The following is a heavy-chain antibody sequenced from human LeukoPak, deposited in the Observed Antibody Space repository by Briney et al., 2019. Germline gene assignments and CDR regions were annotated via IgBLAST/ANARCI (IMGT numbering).Heavy chain of an antibody. V-gene: IGHV1-46*01. D-gene: IGHD1-26*01. CDR2: INPSGGTT. J-gene: IGHJ4*02. CDR1: GYTFTTYY. Sequence: ASVTLSFKSSGYTFTTYYIHWVRQAPGQRPEWVGIINPSGGTTTYAQKLQGRVTMTRDTSTSTVYMELSSLRSDDTAVYYCTRDKGGSYSDYWGQGTLVTVSS. CDR3: TRDKGGSYSDY.